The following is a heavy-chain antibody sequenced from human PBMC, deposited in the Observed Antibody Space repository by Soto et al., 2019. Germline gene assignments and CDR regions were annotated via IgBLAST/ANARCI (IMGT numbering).Heavy chain of an antibody. V-gene: IGHV3-23*01. CDR2: ISGSGGST. CDR1: GFTFSSYA. CDR3: ARSLIAVSGKDYYYGMDV. Sequence: EVQLLESGGGLVQPGGSLRLSCAASGFTFSSYAMRWVRQAPGKGLEWVSAISGSGGSTYYAQKFQGRVTMTRDTSMSTVYMEVSSLRSDDTAVFYCARSLIAVSGKDYYYGMDVWGQGTTVTVSS. D-gene: IGHD6-19*01. J-gene: IGHJ6*02.